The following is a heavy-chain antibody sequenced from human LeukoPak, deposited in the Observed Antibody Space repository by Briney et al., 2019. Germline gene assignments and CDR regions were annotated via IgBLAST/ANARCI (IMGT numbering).Heavy chain of an antibody. D-gene: IGHD3-3*01. J-gene: IGHJ6*03. V-gene: IGHV1-8*01. CDR3: ARAITIFDYCYMDV. Sequence: ASVKVSCNISGGTFTTYDINWVRQATGQGLEWMGWMNPKSGNTVYAQKFQGRLTLTRDISISTAYMELSSLRSEDTAVYFCARAITIFDYCYMDVWGKGTTVTVSS. CDR2: MNPKSGNT. CDR1: GGTFTTYD.